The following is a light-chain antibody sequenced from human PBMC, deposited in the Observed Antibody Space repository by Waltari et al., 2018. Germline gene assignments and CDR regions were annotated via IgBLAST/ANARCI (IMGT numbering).Light chain of an antibody. CDR3: QQYNFFPWT. CDR2: KAL. CDR1: QSINMW. V-gene: IGKV1-5*03. Sequence: DIQMTQSPSTLSASVGDRVTITCRASQSINMWLAWYQQKPGKAPKLLIHKALSLQGGVPSTFSGTGSGTEFTLTINNLQPDDFATYHCQQYNFFPWTFGQGTKVEI. J-gene: IGKJ1*01.